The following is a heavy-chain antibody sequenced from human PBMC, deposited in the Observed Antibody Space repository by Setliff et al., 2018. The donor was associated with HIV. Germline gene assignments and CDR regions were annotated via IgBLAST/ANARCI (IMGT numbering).Heavy chain of an antibody. Sequence: SETLSLTCAVYGGSLSGYYWSWIRQAPGKGLEWIGEINHRGRTRYNPSLKSRVTISVETSKNQFSLKLNSETAADTAVYYCARDVLDLVISVYGFWGQGSPVTVSS. V-gene: IGHV4-34*01. CDR1: GGSLSGYY. D-gene: IGHD3-22*01. J-gene: IGHJ4*02. CDR2: INHRGRT. CDR3: ARDVLDLVISVYGF.